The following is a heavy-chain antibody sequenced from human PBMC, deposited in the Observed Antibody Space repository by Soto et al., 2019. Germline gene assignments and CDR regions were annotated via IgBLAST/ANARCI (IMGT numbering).Heavy chain of an antibody. CDR1: GLTFSGSN. CDR3: TRWGGDPPTLDY. Sequence: EVQLVESGGGLVQPGGSLKLSCATSGLTFSGSNMHWVRQASGKGLEWVGRIKSKADGYATAYAASGKGRFIVSRDDSQNTAYLQMNSLKTEDTAVYYCTRWGGDPPTLDYWGQGTLVTVSS. V-gene: IGHV3-73*02. J-gene: IGHJ4*02. CDR2: IKSKADGYAT. D-gene: IGHD4-17*01.